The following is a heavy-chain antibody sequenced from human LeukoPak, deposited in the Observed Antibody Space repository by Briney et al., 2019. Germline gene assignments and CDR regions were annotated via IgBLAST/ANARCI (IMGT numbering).Heavy chain of an antibody. CDR1: GDSISTDY. CDR2: IYYTGST. J-gene: IGHJ4*02. V-gene: IGHV4-59*08. Sequence: SETLSLTCTVSGDSISTDYWSWVRQPPGKGLEWIGYIYYTGSTNYNPSLKSRVTISLDTSKNQFSLTLSSVTAADTALYYCARHGPLYDIWSAQFYFDYWGQGTLVAVS. CDR3: ARHGPLYDIWSAQFYFDY. D-gene: IGHD3-3*01.